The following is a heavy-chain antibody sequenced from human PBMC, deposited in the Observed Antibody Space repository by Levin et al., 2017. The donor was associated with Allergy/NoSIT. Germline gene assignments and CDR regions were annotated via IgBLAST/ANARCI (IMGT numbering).Heavy chain of an antibody. D-gene: IGHD2-15*01. Sequence: ASVKVSCKASGYTFTSYDLNWVRQATGQGLEWMGWMNPDSGNTGYAPKFQGRVTMTRNTSITTAYMELSSLTSEDTAVYYCVRSRGYCSGGTCYSRVRFDPWGQGTQVTVSS. J-gene: IGHJ5*02. CDR3: VRSRGYCSGGTCYSRVRFDP. V-gene: IGHV1-8*01. CDR2: MNPDSGNT. CDR1: GYTFTSYD.